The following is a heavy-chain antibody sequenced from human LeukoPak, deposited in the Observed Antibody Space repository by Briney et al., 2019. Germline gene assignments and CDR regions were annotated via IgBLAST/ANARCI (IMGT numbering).Heavy chain of an antibody. CDR3: ARIGYLRSGYSGYGVVDY. Sequence: AGGSLRLSCAASGFTFSSYSMKWVRQAPGKGLEWVSSISRSSSYIYYADSVKGRFTISRDNAKNSLSLRVNSLRADDTAVYYCARIGYLRSGYSGYGVVDYWGQGTLVTVSS. J-gene: IGHJ4*02. CDR2: ISRSSSYI. CDR1: GFTFSSYS. D-gene: IGHD5-12*01. V-gene: IGHV3-21*01.